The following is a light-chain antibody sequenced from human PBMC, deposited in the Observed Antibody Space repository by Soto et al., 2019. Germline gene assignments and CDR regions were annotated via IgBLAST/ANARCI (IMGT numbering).Light chain of an antibody. J-gene: IGKJ4*01. CDR2: GAS. CDR3: QQFENSRLT. V-gene: IGKV3-20*01. Sequence: TQSPSTLSSSVLGRFTITCRASQSVSSTYLAWYQQKPGQAPRLLIFGASNRATGIPDRFSGSGSGTEFTLTISRLEPEDFAVYYCQQFENSRLTFGGGTKVDNK. CDR1: QSVSSTY.